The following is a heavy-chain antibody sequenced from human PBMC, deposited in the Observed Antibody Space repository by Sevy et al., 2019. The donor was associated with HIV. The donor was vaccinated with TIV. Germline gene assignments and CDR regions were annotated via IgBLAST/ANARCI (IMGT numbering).Heavy chain of an antibody. CDR3: ARDVDSNYDGIDA. V-gene: IGHV3-33*01. CDR2: IWYDGSDT. Sequence: GGSLRLSCAASGFIFSNHGMHWVRQAPGKGLEWVARIWYDGSDTYYGESVKGRFTISRDNSKNTVDLQMNSLRVEDTAVYYCARDVDSNYDGIDAWGQGTTLTVSS. D-gene: IGHD4-4*01. J-gene: IGHJ6*02. CDR1: GFIFSNHG.